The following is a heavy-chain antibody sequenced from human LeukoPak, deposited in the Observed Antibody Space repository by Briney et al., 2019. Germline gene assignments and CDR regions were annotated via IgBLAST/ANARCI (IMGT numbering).Heavy chain of an antibody. J-gene: IGHJ5*02. Sequence: SETLSLTCTVSGGSISSSSYYWGWIRQPPGKGLEWIGSIYYSGSTYYNPSLKSRVTISVDTSKNQFSVKLSSVTAADTAVYYCASRRYCGGDCYSGRWFDPWGQGTLVTVSS. CDR1: GGSISSSSYY. CDR2: IYYSGST. D-gene: IGHD2-21*02. CDR3: ASRRYCGGDCYSGRWFDP. V-gene: IGHV4-39*07.